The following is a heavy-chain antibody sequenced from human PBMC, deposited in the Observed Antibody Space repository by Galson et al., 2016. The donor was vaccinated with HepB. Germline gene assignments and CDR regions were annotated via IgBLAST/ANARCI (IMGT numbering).Heavy chain of an antibody. D-gene: IGHD2-2*01. CDR3: ARRTVVPTAGDWFDP. Sequence: LSLTCAVYGGSFSDYYWSWIRQPPGKGLEWIGEINHSGTINYNPSLKSRVTISVDTSKNQFSLNLGSVTAADTAVYYCARRTVVPTAGDWFDPWGQGTLVTVSS. CDR1: GGSFSDYY. V-gene: IGHV4-34*01. J-gene: IGHJ5*02. CDR2: INHSGTI.